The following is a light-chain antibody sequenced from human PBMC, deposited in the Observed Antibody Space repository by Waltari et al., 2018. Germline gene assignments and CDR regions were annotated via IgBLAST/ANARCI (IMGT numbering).Light chain of an antibody. CDR1: GLRTFY. CDR3: NTRDISGDHLV. CDR2: DED. J-gene: IGLJ1*01. Sequence: SSEMTQEPAVSVALGQTVRITCQGGGLRTFYPNGYQKKPGQAPLLVIYDEDNRPSGIPDRFSGSRSGNTAFLTISGAQAEDEADYYCNTRDISGDHLVFGSGTKVTVL. V-gene: IGLV3-19*01.